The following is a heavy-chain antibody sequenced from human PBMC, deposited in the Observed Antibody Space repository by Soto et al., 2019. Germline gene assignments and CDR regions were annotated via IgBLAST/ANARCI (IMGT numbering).Heavy chain of an antibody. V-gene: IGHV4-30-4*01. J-gene: IGHJ5*02. D-gene: IGHD1-26*01. CDR2: IYYNGGT. CDR1: CAALISGGYF. Sequence: SETLSLTCTFSCAALISGGYFYTWIRQPPGKGLEWIGYIYYNGGTYYNPSLKSRITISVDTSKNQFSLKLNSVTATDTAVYYCASIVGATSGWFDPWGQGALVTVSS. CDR3: ASIVGATSGWFDP.